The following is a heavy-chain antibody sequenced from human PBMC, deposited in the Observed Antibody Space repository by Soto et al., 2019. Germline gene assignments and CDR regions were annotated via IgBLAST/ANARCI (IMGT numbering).Heavy chain of an antibody. J-gene: IGHJ2*01. CDR3: ARAFAGFGAYWYFDL. V-gene: IGHV4-34*09. D-gene: IGHD3-16*01. CDR1: GGSFSGYY. Sequence: PSETLSLTCAVYGGSFSGYYWSWIRQSPGKGLEWIGEINHSGSTNQNPSLKSRLTISVDTSKNQFSLQLSSVTAADTAVYYCARAFAGFGAYWYFDLWGRGTLVTVSS. CDR2: INHSGST.